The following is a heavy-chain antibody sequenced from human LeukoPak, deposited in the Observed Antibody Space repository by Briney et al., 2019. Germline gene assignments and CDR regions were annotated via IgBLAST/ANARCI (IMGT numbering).Heavy chain of an antibody. Sequence: ASVKVSCKASGYTFTGYYIHWVRQAPGQGLEWMGWINPNSGGTNYAQKFQGRVTMTRDTSIATAYMELSRLRSDDTAVYYCARDHIYGSGSYYVVDWGQGTLVTVSS. CDR3: ARDHIYGSGSYYVVD. CDR1: GYTFTGYY. J-gene: IGHJ4*02. D-gene: IGHD3-10*01. CDR2: INPNSGGT. V-gene: IGHV1-2*02.